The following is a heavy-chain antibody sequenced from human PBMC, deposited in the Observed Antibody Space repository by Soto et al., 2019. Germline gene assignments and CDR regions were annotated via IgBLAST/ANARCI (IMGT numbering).Heavy chain of an antibody. V-gene: IGHV1-69*13. J-gene: IGHJ6*02. CDR3: ARGWIAAALIDLYYGMDV. CDR1: GGTFSSYA. CDR2: IIPIFGTA. D-gene: IGHD6-13*01. Sequence: GASVKVSCQASGGTFSSYAISWVRQATGQGLEWMGGIIPIFGTANYAQKFQGRVTITADESTSTAYMELSSLRSEDTAVYYCARGWIAAALIDLYYGMDVWGQGTTVTLPS.